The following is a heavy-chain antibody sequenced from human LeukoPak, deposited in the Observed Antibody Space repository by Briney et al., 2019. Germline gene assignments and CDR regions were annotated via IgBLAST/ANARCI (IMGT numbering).Heavy chain of an antibody. Sequence: GGSLRLSCAASGFTFSDYYMGWIRQAPGKGLEWVSYISSGGSKIYYADSVKGRFTISRDNAKNSLYLQMNSLRAEDTAVYYCARRRYVAGSDYWGQGTLVTVSS. J-gene: IGHJ4*02. CDR2: ISSGGSKI. CDR3: ARRRYVAGSDY. V-gene: IGHV3-11*01. D-gene: IGHD6-19*01. CDR1: GFTFSDYY.